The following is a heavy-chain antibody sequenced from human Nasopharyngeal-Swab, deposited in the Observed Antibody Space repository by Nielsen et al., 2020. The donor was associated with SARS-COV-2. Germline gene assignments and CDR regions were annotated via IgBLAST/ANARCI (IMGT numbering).Heavy chain of an antibody. J-gene: IGHJ3*02. CDR3: ARDPDVDIAATDAFDI. CDR2: ISYDGSNK. CDR1: GFTFSSYG. V-gene: IGHV3-30*03. D-gene: IGHD5-12*01. Sequence: GGSLRLSCAASGFTFSSYGMHWVRQAPGKGLEWVAVISYDGSNKYYADSVKGRFTISRDNSKNTLYLQMNSLRAEDTAVYYCARDPDVDIAATDAFDIWGQGTMVTVSS.